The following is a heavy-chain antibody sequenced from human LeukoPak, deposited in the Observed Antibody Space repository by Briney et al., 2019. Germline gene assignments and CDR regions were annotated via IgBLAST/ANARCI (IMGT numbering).Heavy chain of an antibody. Sequence: PGGSLRLSCAASGFTFSSYGMHWVRQAPGKGLEWVAFIRYDGSNKYYADSVKGRFTTSRDNSKNTLYLQMNSLRAEDTAVYYCAKEGYYDSSGPDYWGQGTLVTVSS. V-gene: IGHV3-30*02. CDR3: AKEGYYDSSGPDY. D-gene: IGHD3-22*01. CDR1: GFTFSSYG. J-gene: IGHJ4*02. CDR2: IRYDGSNK.